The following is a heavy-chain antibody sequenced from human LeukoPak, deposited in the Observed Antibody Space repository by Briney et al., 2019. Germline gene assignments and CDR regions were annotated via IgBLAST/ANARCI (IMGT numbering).Heavy chain of an antibody. CDR1: GGSISSYY. CDR3: ARDLVYYGSGSYVDY. CDR2: IYHSGST. D-gene: IGHD3-10*01. Sequence: SETLSLTCTVSGGSISSYYWSWIRQPPGKGLEWIGSIYHSGSTYYNPSLKSRVTISVDTSKNQFSLKLSSVTAADTAVYYCARDLVYYGSGSYVDYWGQGTLVTVSS. V-gene: IGHV4-59*12. J-gene: IGHJ4*02.